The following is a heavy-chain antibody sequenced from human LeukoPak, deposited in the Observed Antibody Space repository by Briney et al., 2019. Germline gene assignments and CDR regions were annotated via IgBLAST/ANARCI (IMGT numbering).Heavy chain of an antibody. V-gene: IGHV4-59*01. CDR3: ARGSLYDSNGYYWEYFQH. J-gene: IGHJ1*01. D-gene: IGHD3-22*01. Sequence: TSETLSLTCTVSGGSISSYYWSWIRQPPGKGLEWIGYIYYSGSTNYNPSLKSRVTISVDTSKNQFSLKLSSVTAADTAVYYCARGSLYDSNGYYWEYFQHWGQGTLVTVSS. CDR1: GGSISSYY. CDR2: IYYSGST.